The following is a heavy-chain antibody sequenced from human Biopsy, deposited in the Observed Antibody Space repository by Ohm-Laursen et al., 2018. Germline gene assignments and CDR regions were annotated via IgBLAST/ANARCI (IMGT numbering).Heavy chain of an antibody. J-gene: IGHJ6*02. D-gene: IGHD2/OR15-2a*01. Sequence: TLSLTCTVSGGSISSDYWSWIRQTPGKGLEWIGYFYYSGSTNYNPSLKSRVTISVDTSKNQFSLRLNSVTAADTAVYYCARATNSTGWPYYYFYGMDVWGQGTTVTVSS. CDR1: GGSISSDY. CDR3: ARATNSTGWPYYYFYGMDV. V-gene: IGHV4-59*01. CDR2: FYYSGST.